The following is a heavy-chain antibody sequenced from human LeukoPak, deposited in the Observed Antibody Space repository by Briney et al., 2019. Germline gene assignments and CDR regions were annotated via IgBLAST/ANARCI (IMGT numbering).Heavy chain of an antibody. J-gene: IGHJ4*02. D-gene: IGHD3-10*01. CDR1: GFSLSTSGVG. CDR3: ARSSITLVRGVIIKTFDY. CDR2: IYWDDDK. Sequence: SGPTLVKPTQTLTLTCTFSGFSLSTSGVGVGWIRQPPGKALEWLALIYWDDDKRYSPSLKSRLTITKDTSKHQVVLTMTNMDPVDTATYYCARSSITLVRGVIIKTFDYWGQGTLVTVSS. V-gene: IGHV2-5*02.